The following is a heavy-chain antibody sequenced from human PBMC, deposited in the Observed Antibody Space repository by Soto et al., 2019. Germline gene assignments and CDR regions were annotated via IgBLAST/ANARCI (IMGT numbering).Heavy chain of an antibody. D-gene: IGHD5-12*01. CDR3: ARDRDGGYDFDF. J-gene: IGHJ4*02. Sequence: ASVKVSCKASGGTFSSYAISWVRQAPGQGLEWMGWIRTANGDTNEAQKFQGRVTMTTNISTSEAFLGLRSLRSDDTAVYYCARDRDGGYDFDFWAQGTLVTVSS. CDR2: IRTANGDT. CDR1: GGTFSSYA. V-gene: IGHV1-18*01.